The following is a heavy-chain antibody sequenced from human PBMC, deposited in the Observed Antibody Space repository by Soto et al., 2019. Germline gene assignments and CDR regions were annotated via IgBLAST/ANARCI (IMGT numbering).Heavy chain of an antibody. V-gene: IGHV5-51*01. D-gene: IGHD3-10*01. CDR1: GYSFTSYW. CDR3: ARALMVRGVTDYYYYYMDV. CDR2: IYPGDSDT. J-gene: IGHJ6*03. Sequence: GESLNLSCKGSGYSFTSYWIGWVRQMPGKGLEWMGIIYPGDSDTRYSPSFQGQVTISADKSISTAYLQWSSLKASDTAMYYCARALMVRGVTDYYYYYMDVWGKGT.